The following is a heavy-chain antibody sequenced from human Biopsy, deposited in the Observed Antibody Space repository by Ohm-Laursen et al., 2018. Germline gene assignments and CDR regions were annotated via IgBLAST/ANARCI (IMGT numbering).Heavy chain of an antibody. CDR2: VYYTGST. CDR3: ARGSNDFGGLYFPR. CDR1: GDSISSYY. V-gene: IGHV4-59*07. J-gene: IGHJ4*02. D-gene: IGHD4-23*01. Sequence: SDTLSLTWTVSGDSISSYYWSWIRQPPGKGLEWIGYVYYTGSTDYNPSLQSRVTISVDTSKNHFSLRLRSLTAADTAVYYCARGSNDFGGLYFPRWGQGTLLTVSS.